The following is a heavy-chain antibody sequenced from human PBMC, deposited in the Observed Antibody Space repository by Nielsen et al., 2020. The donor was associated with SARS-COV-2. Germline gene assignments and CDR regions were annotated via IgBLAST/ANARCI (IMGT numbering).Heavy chain of an antibody. Sequence: GESLKISCAASGFTFSSYAMHWVRQAPGKGLEWVAVISYDGSNKYYADSVKGRFTISRDNSKNTLYLQMNSLRAEDTAVYYCAGADSNSPDYWGQGTLVTVSS. CDR1: GFTFSSYA. D-gene: IGHD4-23*01. J-gene: IGHJ4*02. CDR3: AGADSNSPDY. CDR2: ISYDGSNK. V-gene: IGHV3-30*04.